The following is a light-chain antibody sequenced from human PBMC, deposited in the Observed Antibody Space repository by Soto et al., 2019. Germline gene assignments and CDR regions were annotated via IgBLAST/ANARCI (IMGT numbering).Light chain of an antibody. V-gene: IGKV3-15*01. CDR2: DAS. CDR1: QNVYNN. CDR3: KQCRNWPLT. J-gene: IGKJ4*01. Sequence: EIVMTQSPATLSASPGEGATLSCKAGQNVYNNLAWYQQRPGQPPRLLIYDASTRATGISARFSGSGYGTEITIYISSLQSEDFAVYLCKQCRNWPLTFGGGTKVEIK.